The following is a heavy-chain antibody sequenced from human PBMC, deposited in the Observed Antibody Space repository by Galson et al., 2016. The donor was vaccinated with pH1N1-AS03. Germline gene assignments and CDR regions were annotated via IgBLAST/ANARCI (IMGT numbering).Heavy chain of an antibody. D-gene: IGHD2-2*01. J-gene: IGHJ6*02. V-gene: IGHV3-74*01. CDR3: ARRNPNPNFAIWYQHDYGMDV. CDR2: ISNDGRNV. Sequence: IHWVRQAPGKGLEWVSRISNDGRNVRYADFVKGRFAVSRDNAKNTVFLQMNSLRADDTAVYFCARRNPNPNFAIWYQHDYGMDVWGQGTTVTVSS.